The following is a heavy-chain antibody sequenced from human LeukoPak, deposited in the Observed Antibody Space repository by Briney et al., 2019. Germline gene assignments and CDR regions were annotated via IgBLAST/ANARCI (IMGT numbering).Heavy chain of an antibody. CDR1: GGSISTSNYY. CDR2: IFYSGST. J-gene: IGHJ4*02. Sequence: SETLSLTCTVSGGSISTSNYYWGWIRQPPGKGLEWIGNIFYSGSTYYSPSLKSRVTISLDTSKNQFSLKLSSVTAADTAVYYCARVGYYFDYWGQGTLVTVSS. V-gene: IGHV4-39*07. D-gene: IGHD3-16*01. CDR3: ARVGYYFDY.